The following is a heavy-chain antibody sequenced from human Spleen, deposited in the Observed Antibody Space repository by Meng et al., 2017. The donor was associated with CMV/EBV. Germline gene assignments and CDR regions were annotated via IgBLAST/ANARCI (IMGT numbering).Heavy chain of an antibody. J-gene: IGHJ4*02. CDR3: ARARYGARGDFDY. Sequence: SETLSLTCTVSGGSISGYYWSWSRQPPGKGLEWIGYIFYSGSTNYHPSLKSRVTMSVDTVKNQFSLRLSSVTAADTAVYYCARARYGARGDFDYWGQGTLVTVSS. D-gene: IGHD4-17*01. V-gene: IGHV4-59*01. CDR2: IFYSGST. CDR1: GGSISGYY.